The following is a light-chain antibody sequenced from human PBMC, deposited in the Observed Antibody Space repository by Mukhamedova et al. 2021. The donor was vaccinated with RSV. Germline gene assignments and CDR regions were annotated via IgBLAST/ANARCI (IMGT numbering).Light chain of an antibody. Sequence: ISCTGSSSNIGAGYDVHWYQQLPGTAPKLLIYGNSNRPSGVPDRFSGSKSGTSASLAITGLQAEDEADYYCQSYDSSLSGYYVFGT. CDR1: SSNIGAGYD. J-gene: IGLJ1*01. V-gene: IGLV1-40*01. CDR3: QSYDSSLSGYYV. CDR2: GNS.